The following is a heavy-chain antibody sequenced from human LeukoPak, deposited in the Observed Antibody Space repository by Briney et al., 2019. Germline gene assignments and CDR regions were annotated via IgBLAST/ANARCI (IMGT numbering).Heavy chain of an antibody. CDR3: ARGRGGVATIPVDY. J-gene: IGHJ4*02. CDR2: IIPIFGTA. CDR1: GGTFSSYA. D-gene: IGHD5-12*01. V-gene: IGHV1-69*01. Sequence: SVKVSCKASGGTFSSYAISWVRQAPGQGLEWMGGIIPIFGTANYAQKFQGRVTITADESTSTAYMELSSLRSDDTAVYYCARGRGGVATIPVDYWGQGTLVTVSS.